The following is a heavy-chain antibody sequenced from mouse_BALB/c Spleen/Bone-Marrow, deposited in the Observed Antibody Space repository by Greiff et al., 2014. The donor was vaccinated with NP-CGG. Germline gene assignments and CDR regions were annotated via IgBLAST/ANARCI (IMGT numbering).Heavy chain of an antibody. CDR1: GFNINDTY. CDR3: APYYYGSSQFAY. V-gene: IGHV14-3*02. D-gene: IGHD1-1*01. J-gene: IGHJ3*01. Sequence: EVKLMESGAELVKPGASVKLSCTASGFNINDTYMHWVKQRPEQGLEWIGRIDPANGNTKYDPKFQGKATITADTSSNTAYLQPSSLTSEDTAVYYCAPYYYGSSQFAYWGQGTLVTVSA. CDR2: IDPANGNT.